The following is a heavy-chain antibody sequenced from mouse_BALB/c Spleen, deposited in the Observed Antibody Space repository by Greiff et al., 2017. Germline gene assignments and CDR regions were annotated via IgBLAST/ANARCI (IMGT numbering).Heavy chain of an antibody. CDR3: ASYYYGSEDY. CDR1: GFNIKDTY. Sequence: EVQLQQSGAELVKPGASVKLSCTASGFNIKDTYMHWVKQRPEQGLEWIGRIDPANGNTKYDPKFQGKATITADTSSNTAYLQLSSLTSEDTAVYYCASYYYGSEDYWGQGTTLTVSS. V-gene: IGHV14-3*02. J-gene: IGHJ2*01. CDR2: IDPANGNT. D-gene: IGHD1-1*01.